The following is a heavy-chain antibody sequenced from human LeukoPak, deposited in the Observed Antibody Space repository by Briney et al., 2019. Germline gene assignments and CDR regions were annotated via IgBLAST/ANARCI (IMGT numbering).Heavy chain of an antibody. CDR1: GYTFTSYG. CDR3: AREVGSSGYTYYFDY. J-gene: IGHJ4*02. CDR2: ISAYNGNT. D-gene: IGHD3-22*01. V-gene: IGHV1-18*01. Sequence: ASVKVSCKASGYTFTSYGISWVRQAPGQGLEWMGWISAYNGNTNYAQKLQGRVTMTTDTSTSTAYMELRSLRSDDTAVYYCAREVGSSGYTYYFDYWGQGTLVTVSS.